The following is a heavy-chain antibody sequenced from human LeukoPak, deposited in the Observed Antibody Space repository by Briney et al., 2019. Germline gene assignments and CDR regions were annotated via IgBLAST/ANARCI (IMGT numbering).Heavy chain of an antibody. J-gene: IGHJ1*01. D-gene: IGHD4-17*01. CDR2: ISSRGSTI. V-gene: IGHV3-11*01. CDR1: GFTFSDYY. CDR3: ARDWWDTTVTTAEYFQH. Sequence: GGSLRLSCAASGFTFSDYYMSWIRQAPGMGLEWISYISSRGSTIYYADSVKGRFTISRDNAKNSLYLQMSSLRAEDTAVYYCARDWWDTTVTTAEYFQHWGQGTLVTVSS.